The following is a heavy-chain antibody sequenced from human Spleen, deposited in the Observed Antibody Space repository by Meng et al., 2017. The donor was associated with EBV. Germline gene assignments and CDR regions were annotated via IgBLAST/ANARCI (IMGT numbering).Heavy chain of an antibody. CDR3: ARAGISIFWQHWFDP. CDR1: GFTCDDYG. D-gene: IGHD3-3*01. Sequence: LLGGGGGVVRAGGSLRLSCAANGFTCDDYGMNWVRQVPGKGLEWGAGINWNGENTGYVDSVKGRFTISRDNAKNFLYLQMDSLRAEDTAFYHCARAGISIFWQHWFDPWGQGTLVTVSS. V-gene: IGHV3-20*01. J-gene: IGHJ5*02. CDR2: INWNGENT.